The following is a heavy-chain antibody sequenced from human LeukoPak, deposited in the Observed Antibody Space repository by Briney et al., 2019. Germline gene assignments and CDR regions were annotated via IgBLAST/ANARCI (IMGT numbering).Heavy chain of an antibody. CDR2: ITGGSNTI. D-gene: IGHD2-15*01. CDR3: ARDRMGGSFDY. CDR1: GFTFDIYG. Sequence: PGGSLRLSCAASGFTFDIYGMNWVRRAPGKGLEWVSFITGGSNTIYYADSVKGRFTISRDNARNSLYLQMNSLRVDDTAVYYCARDRMGGSFDYWGQGTLVTVSS. J-gene: IGHJ4*02. V-gene: IGHV3-48*01.